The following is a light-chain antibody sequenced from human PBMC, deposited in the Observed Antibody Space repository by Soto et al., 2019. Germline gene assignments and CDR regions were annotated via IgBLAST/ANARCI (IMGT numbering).Light chain of an antibody. CDR1: SSDVGGYHF. Sequence: QSALTQPASVSWSPGQSITISCTGTSSDVGGYHFVSWYQQHPGKAPKLMISEVSKRPSGVSTRFSGSKSGNTASLTISGLQAEDEADYYCCSYAGSSTFVVFGGGTKLTVL. CDR3: CSYAGSSTFVV. J-gene: IGLJ2*01. V-gene: IGLV2-23*02. CDR2: EVS.